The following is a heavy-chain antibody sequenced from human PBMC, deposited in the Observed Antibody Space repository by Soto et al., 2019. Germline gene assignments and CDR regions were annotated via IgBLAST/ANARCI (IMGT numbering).Heavy chain of an antibody. D-gene: IGHD2-8*01. CDR3: ARYPAFCSNGINCPPGP. Sequence: PSETLSVTCAVSGGSLSGYYWNWIRQAPGRGLEWIGEINNSGGTNYNPSLKSRLIISMDTAKNQFYLNLTSMTAADTAIYYCARYPAFCSNGINCPPGPWGQGTQVTVSS. V-gene: IGHV4-34*10. CDR2: INNSGGT. J-gene: IGHJ5*02. CDR1: GGSLSGYY.